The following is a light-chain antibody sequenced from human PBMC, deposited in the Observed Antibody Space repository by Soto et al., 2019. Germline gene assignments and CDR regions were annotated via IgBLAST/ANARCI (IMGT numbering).Light chain of an antibody. CDR2: TNT. Sequence: QSALTQPPSASGTPGQRVTISCSGSSSNVGGNPVNWYQHVPTTAPKLLIYTNTQRPSGVPDRFSDSKSGTSASLAISGLQSEDEADYYCASWDDSLNGPVFGTGTKVTVL. CDR1: SSNVGGNP. V-gene: IGLV1-44*01. CDR3: ASWDDSLNGPV. J-gene: IGLJ1*01.